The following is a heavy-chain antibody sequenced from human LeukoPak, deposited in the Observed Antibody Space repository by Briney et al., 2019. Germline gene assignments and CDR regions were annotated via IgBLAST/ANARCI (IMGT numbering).Heavy chain of an antibody. CDR1: GGSISNYY. CDR2: IYYTGSA. D-gene: IGHD3-10*01. V-gene: IGHV4-59*08. CDR3: ARHGGYGSGIDPLDY. Sequence: SETLSLTCTVSGGSISNYYWSWIRQPPGKGLEWIVYIYYTGSANYNPSLKSRATISVDTSKNQFSLKLTSVTAADTAVYYCARHGGYGSGIDPLDYWGQGTLVTVSS. J-gene: IGHJ4*02.